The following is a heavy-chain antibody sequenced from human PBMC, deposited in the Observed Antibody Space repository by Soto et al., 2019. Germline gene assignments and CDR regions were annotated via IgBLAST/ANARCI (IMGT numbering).Heavy chain of an antibody. CDR1: GFTFSSYT. CDR2: ISGSGGST. V-gene: IGHV3-23*01. J-gene: IGHJ4*02. Sequence: GGSLRLSCAASGFTFSSYTMSWVRQAPGKGLEWVSAISGSGGSTYYADSVKGRFTISRDNSKNTLYLQMNSLRAEDTAVYYCAKGGEYDYVWGSYGYFDYWGQGTLVTVSS. D-gene: IGHD3-16*01. CDR3: AKGGEYDYVWGSYGYFDY.